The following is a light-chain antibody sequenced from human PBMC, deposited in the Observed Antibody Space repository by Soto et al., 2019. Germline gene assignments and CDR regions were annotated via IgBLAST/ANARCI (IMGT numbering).Light chain of an antibody. V-gene: IGKV3-11*01. Sequence: EIVFTQSPATLSLSPGERATLSRRASQSVSSYLAWYQQKPGQAPRLLIYDASNGATGIPARFSGSGSGTDFTLTISSLEPEDFAVYYCQQRSNWRITFGQGTRLEIK. CDR3: QQRSNWRIT. CDR1: QSVSSY. CDR2: DAS. J-gene: IGKJ5*01.